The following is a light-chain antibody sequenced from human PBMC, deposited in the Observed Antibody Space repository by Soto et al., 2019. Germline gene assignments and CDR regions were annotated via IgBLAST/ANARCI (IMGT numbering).Light chain of an antibody. CDR2: GAS. CDR3: QHYNNWPPWA. V-gene: IGKV3-15*01. Sequence: EIVMTQSPATLSVSPGERATLSCRASQSISSNLAWYQQKPGQAPRLLIYGASTRATDIPARFSGSGSGTDFTLTISSLQSEDFAVYYCQHYNNWPPWAFGQGTKVDIK. CDR1: QSISSN. J-gene: IGKJ1*01.